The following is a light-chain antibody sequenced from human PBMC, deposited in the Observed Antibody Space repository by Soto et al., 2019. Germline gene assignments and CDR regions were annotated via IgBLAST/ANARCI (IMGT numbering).Light chain of an antibody. Sequence: DIQMTQSPSSLSASVGDRITISCRASQGISHYLAWYQQRPGRVPKLLIYDASILFSGVPSRFSGSGSGTDFTLTISRLQPEDVATYYCQKYNSAPRTFGQGTRVEI. V-gene: IGKV1-27*01. CDR1: QGISHY. CDR3: QKYNSAPRT. CDR2: DAS. J-gene: IGKJ1*01.